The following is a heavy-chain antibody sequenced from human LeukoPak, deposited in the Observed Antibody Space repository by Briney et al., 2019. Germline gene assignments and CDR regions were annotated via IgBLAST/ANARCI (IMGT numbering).Heavy chain of an antibody. V-gene: IGHV3-23*01. CDR3: AELGITMIGGV. CDR2: ISGSGGST. CDR1: GFTFSSYA. D-gene: IGHD3-10*02. J-gene: IGHJ6*04. Sequence: GGSLRLSCAASGFTFSSYAMSWVRQAPEKGLEWVSGISGSGGSTYHADSVKGRFTISRDNSKNTLYLQMNSLRAEDTAVYYCAELGITMIGGVRGKGTTVTISS.